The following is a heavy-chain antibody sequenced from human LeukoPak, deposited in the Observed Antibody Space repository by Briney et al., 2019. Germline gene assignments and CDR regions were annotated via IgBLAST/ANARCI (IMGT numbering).Heavy chain of an antibody. CDR2: ISAYNGNT. Sequence: ASVKVSYKASGYTFTSYGISWVRQAPGQGLEWMGWISAYNGNTNYAQKLQGRVTMTTDTSTSTAYMELRSLRSDDTAVYYCARLVVPAAKNDAFDIWGQGTMVTVSS. CDR3: ARLVVPAAKNDAFDI. V-gene: IGHV1-18*01. D-gene: IGHD2-2*01. J-gene: IGHJ3*02. CDR1: GYTFTSYG.